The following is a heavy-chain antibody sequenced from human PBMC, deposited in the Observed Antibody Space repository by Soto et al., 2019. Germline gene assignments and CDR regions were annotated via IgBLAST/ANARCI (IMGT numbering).Heavy chain of an antibody. CDR3: ATRVXXWGSGNYYYGMDV. Sequence: VQLLESGGGLVQPGGSLRLSCAASGFTFSSYTMSWVRXXPXXXLECVSGISGSGGSPYYADSVKGRFTISRDNSKNTXXXXXXXXXXXXXXVYYWATRVXXWGSGNYYYGMDVWGQGTTVTVSS. D-gene: IGHD3-10*01. V-gene: IGHV3-23*01. J-gene: IGHJ6*02. CDR2: ISGSGGSP. CDR1: GFTFSSYT.